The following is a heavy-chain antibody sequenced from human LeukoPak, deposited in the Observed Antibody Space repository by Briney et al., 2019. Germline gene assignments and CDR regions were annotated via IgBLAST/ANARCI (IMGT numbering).Heavy chain of an antibody. CDR3: ATDYGDRYRRVIYMDV. CDR1: GYTLTELS. Sequence: ASVKVSYKVSGYTLTELSMHWVRQAPGKGLEWMGGFDPEDGETIYAQKFQGRVTMTEDTSTDTAYMELSSLRSEDTAAYYCATDYGDRYRRVIYMDVWGKGTTVTVSS. J-gene: IGHJ6*03. D-gene: IGHD4-17*01. V-gene: IGHV1-24*01. CDR2: FDPEDGET.